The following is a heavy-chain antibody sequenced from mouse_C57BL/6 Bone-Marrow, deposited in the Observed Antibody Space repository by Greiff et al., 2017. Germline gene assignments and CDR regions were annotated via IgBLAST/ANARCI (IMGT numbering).Heavy chain of an antibody. J-gene: IGHJ1*03. CDR1: GFNIKDYY. D-gene: IGHD2-1*01. CDR2: IDPEAGDT. CDR3: TDGNYWYFDV. Sequence: VKLKESGAELVRPGASVKLSCTASGFNIKDYYMHWVKQRPEQGLEWIGRIDPEAGDTEYAPKFQGKGTMTADTSSNTSYLQLSRLTSEDTAVYYCTDGNYWYFDVWGTGTTVTVSS. V-gene: IGHV14-1*01.